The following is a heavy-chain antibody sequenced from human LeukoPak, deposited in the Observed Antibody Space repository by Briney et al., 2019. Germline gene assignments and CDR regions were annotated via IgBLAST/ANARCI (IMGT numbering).Heavy chain of an antibody. D-gene: IGHD3-22*01. CDR1: GGFISSYF. CDR3: ARSPPYDSSGYYYVGFDY. CDR2: IYYSGST. V-gene: IGHV4-59*12. Sequence: SETLSLTCTVSGGFISSYFWSWIRQPPEKGLEWIGSIYYSGSTYYNPSLKSRVTISVDTSKNQFSLKLSSVTAADTAVYYCARSPPYDSSGYYYVGFDYWGQGTLVTVSS. J-gene: IGHJ4*02.